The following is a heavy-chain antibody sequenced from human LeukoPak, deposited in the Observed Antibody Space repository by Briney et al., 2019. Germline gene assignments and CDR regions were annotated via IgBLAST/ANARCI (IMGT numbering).Heavy chain of an antibody. CDR1: GFSFRNTW. CDR2: IKQDETEI. V-gene: IGHV3-7*01. CDR3: ARLNWDDGEVSGFDQ. Sequence: GGSLRLSCTTSGFSFRNTWMSWVRQAPGKGLEWVANIKQDETEIYYADSMKGRFTTSRDNAKRSLYLQMSNLRVEDTAVYYCARLNWDDGEVSGFDQWGQGILVTVSS. J-gene: IGHJ5*02. D-gene: IGHD1-26*01.